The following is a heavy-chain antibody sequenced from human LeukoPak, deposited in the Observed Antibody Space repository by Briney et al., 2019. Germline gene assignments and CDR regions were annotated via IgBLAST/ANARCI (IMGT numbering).Heavy chain of an antibody. CDR3: ASLPTAASYMDL. J-gene: IGHJ6*03. Sequence: GGSLRLSCAASGFTLSSHTMNWVRQAPGRGLEWVSAISTNDIQYADSVKGRFTISKDNAQNSLYLQMDNLRAEDTAVYYCASLPTAASYMDLWGKGTTVTVSS. D-gene: IGHD6-25*01. V-gene: IGHV3-21*01. CDR2: ISTNDI. CDR1: GFTLSSHT.